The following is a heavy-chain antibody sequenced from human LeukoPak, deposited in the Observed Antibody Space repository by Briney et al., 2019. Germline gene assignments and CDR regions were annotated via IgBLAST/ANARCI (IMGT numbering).Heavy chain of an antibody. CDR1: GGSVSSGSHY. CDR2: IYHSGST. V-gene: IGHV4-31*03. CDR3: ARAGIYFGSGSYYYSFDS. D-gene: IGHD3-10*01. Sequence: PSQTLSLTCTVSGGSVSSGSHYWSWIRQHPGRGLEWIGYIYHSGSTLYNPSLKSRLTMSVDTSKNQFSMTLSSVTAADTALYYCARAGIYFGSGSYYYSFDSWGQGTLVTVSS. J-gene: IGHJ4*02.